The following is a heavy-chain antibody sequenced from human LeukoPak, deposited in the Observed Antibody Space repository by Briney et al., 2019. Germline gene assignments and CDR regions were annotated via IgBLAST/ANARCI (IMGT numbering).Heavy chain of an antibody. V-gene: IGHV3-66*01. CDR2: IYSGGNT. CDR1: GFTFSSYA. Sequence: GGSLRLSCAASGFTFSSYAMSWVRQAPGKGLEWVSVIYSGGNTFYADSVKGRFTISRDNSKNTLYLRMNSLRAEDTAVYYCARGPDYFDCRGQGTLVTVSS. CDR3: ARGPDYFDC. J-gene: IGHJ4*02.